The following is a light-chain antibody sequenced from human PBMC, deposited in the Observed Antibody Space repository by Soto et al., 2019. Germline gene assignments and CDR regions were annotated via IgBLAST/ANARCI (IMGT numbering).Light chain of an antibody. Sequence: EIVLTQSPGTLSLSPGERATLSCRASQSVSSYLAWYQQKPGQAPRPLIYDASNRATGIPARFSGSGSGTDFTLTISSLEPEDFAVYYCQQRSNWPTFGQGTKV. J-gene: IGKJ1*01. V-gene: IGKV3-11*01. CDR1: QSVSSY. CDR3: QQRSNWPT. CDR2: DAS.